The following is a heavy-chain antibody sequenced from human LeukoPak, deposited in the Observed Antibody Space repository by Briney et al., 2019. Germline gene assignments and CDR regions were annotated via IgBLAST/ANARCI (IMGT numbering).Heavy chain of an antibody. D-gene: IGHD3-3*01. CDR2: INHSGST. CDR3: ARSGSYYDFWSGSVSNYYYYMDV. J-gene: IGHJ6*03. CDR1: GGSFSGYY. V-gene: IGHV4-34*01. Sequence: PSETLSLTCAVYGGSFSGYYWSWIRQPPGKGLEWIGEINHSGSTNYSPSHKSRVTISVDTSKNQFSLKLSSVTAADTAVYYCARSGSYYDFWSGSVSNYYYYMDVWGKGTTVTVSS.